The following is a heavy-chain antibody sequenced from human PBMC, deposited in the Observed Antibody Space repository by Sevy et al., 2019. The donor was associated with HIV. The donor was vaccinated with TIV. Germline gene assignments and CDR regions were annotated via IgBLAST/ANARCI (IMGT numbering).Heavy chain of an antibody. V-gene: IGHV3-15*01. CDR3: TTAGAMVRGVIKEGNWFDP. Sequence: GGSLRLSCAASGFTFSNAWMSWIRQAPGKGLEWVGRIKSKTDGGTTDYAAPVKGRFTISRDDSKNTLYLQMNSLKTEDTAVYYCTTAGAMVRGVIKEGNWFDPWGQGTLVTVSS. CDR1: GFTFSNAW. CDR2: IKSKTDGGTT. D-gene: IGHD3-10*01. J-gene: IGHJ5*02.